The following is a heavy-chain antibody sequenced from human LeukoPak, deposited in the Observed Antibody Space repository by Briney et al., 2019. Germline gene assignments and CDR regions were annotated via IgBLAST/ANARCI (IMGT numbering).Heavy chain of an antibody. J-gene: IGHJ3*02. CDR1: GFTFSRYG. V-gene: IGHV3-33*01. CDR2: IWYDASNE. D-gene: IGHD5-12*01. Sequence: PGGTLRLSCAASGFTFSRYGMHWVRQAPGKGLEWVAAIWYDASNEYYADSVKGRFTISRDNSKNTLYLLMNSLRAEDTAVYYCARGSGYAVFDIWGQGTMVTVSS. CDR3: ARGSGYAVFDI.